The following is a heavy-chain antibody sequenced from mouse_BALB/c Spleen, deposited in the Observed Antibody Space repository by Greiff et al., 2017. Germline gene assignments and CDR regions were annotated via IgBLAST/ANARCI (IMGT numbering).Heavy chain of an antibody. Sequence: QVQLQQSGPELVKPGASVKMSCKASGYTFTDYVISWVKQRTGQGLEWIGEIYPGSGSTYYNEKFKGKATLTADKSSNTAYMQLSSLTSEDSAVYFCARWDYGSLLFAYWGQGTLVTVSA. V-gene: IGHV1-77*01. J-gene: IGHJ3*01. CDR1: GYTFTDYV. CDR3: ARWDYGSLLFAY. D-gene: IGHD1-2*01. CDR2: IYPGSGST.